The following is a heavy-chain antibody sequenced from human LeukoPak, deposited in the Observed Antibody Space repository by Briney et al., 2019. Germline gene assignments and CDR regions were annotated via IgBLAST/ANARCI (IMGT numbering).Heavy chain of an antibody. J-gene: IGHJ4*02. CDR3: ARVRFGEFSTYYFDY. V-gene: IGHV1-69*05. CDR1: GGTFSSYA. D-gene: IGHD3-10*01. Sequence: ASVKVSCKASGGTFSSYAISWVRQAPGQGLERMGGIIPIFGTANYAQKFQGRVKITTDESKSTAYMELSSLRSEDTAVYYCARVRFGEFSTYYFDYWGQGTLVTVSS. CDR2: IIPIFGTA.